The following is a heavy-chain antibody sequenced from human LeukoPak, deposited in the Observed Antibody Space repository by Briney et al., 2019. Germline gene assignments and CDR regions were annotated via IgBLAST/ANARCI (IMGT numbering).Heavy chain of an antibody. J-gene: IGHJ4*02. CDR1: VGSISSVY. Sequence: SGTLSLTCRVSVGSISSVYWNWIRQPPVKGLERMGYVSNSGSTNYNPCLKSRVTMSVDTSKNQFSLTLSSVTAADPAVYYCARHQVGLMGATPFDHWGQGSLVTVSS. CDR3: ARHQVGLMGATPFDH. CDR2: VSNSGST. V-gene: IGHV4-59*08. D-gene: IGHD1-26*01.